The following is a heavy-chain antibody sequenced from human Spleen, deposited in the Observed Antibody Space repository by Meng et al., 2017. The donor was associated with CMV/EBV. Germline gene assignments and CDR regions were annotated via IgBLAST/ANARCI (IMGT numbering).Heavy chain of an antibody. D-gene: IGHD3-10*01. V-gene: IGHV1-69*04. J-gene: IGHJ5*02. CDR3: AREYSVTLVRGVTNWFHP. CDR2: IIPIVGIA. CDR1: SFSSYT. Sequence: SFSSYTISWVRQAPGQGLERMGKIIPIVGIANYAQKFQGRVTITADTSTNTVYMELITLRSEDTAMYYCAREYSVTLVRGVTNWFHPWGQGTLVTVS.